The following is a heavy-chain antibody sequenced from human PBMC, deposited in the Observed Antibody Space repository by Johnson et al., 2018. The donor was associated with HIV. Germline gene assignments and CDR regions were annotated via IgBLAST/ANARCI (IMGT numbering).Heavy chain of an antibody. CDR1: GFTFSSYA. D-gene: IGHD3-22*01. Sequence: QLVESGGGLVQPGGSLRLSCAASGFTFSSYAMSWVRQAPGKGLEWVSALSGTGDSTYYADSVKGRFTISRDNSKNTLYLHMNSLRAEDTAVYYCARGGYYYDSYDAFDIWGQGTMVTVSS. J-gene: IGHJ3*02. CDR2: LSGTGDST. CDR3: ARGGYYYDSYDAFDI. V-gene: IGHV3-23*04.